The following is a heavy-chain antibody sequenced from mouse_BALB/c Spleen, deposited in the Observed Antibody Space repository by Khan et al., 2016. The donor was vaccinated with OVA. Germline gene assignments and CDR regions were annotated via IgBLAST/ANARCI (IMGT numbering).Heavy chain of an antibody. CDR3: ASKSYGKGAY. D-gene: IGHD2-1*01. CDR1: GYSITSGYY. CDR2: ISYDGSN. J-gene: IGHJ3*01. V-gene: IGHV3-6*02. Sequence: EVQLPESGPGLVKPSQSLSLTCSVTGYSITSGYYWSWIRQFPGNRLEWMGYISYDGSNNYNPSLKNRISITRDTSKKQFFLKLNSVTTEDTATYYCASKSYGKGAYWGQGTLVTVSA.